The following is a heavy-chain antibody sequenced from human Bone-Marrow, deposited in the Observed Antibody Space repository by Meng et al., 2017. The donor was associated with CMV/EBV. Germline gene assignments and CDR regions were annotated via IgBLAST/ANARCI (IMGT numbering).Heavy chain of an antibody. CDR1: GFTVSSYS. J-gene: IGHJ6*02. D-gene: IGHD3-10*01. V-gene: IGHV3-21*04. CDR3: ARVPTMVRGVITGGGRHYYGMDV. CDR2: ISRSGRYI. Sequence: GESLKISCAASGFTVSSYSMNWVRQAPEKGLEWVSSISRSGRYIYYADSVKGRFTISRDNAKNSLYLQMNSLRAEDTAVYYCARVPTMVRGVITGGGRHYYGMDVWGQGTTVTVPS.